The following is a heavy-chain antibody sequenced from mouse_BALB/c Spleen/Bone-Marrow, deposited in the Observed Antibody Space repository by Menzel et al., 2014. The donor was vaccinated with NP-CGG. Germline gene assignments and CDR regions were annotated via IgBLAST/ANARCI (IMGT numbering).Heavy chain of an antibody. J-gene: IGHJ2*01. Sequence: VQLKQSGAELVKPGASVKLSCTASGFNIKDTYMHWVKQRPEQGLEWIGRIDPANGNTKYDPKFQGKATITADTSSNTAYLQLSSLTSEDTAVYYCARYYYGTLLDYWGQGTTLTVSS. CDR2: IDPANGNT. V-gene: IGHV14-3*02. CDR1: GFNIKDTY. D-gene: IGHD1-1*01. CDR3: ARYYYGTLLDY.